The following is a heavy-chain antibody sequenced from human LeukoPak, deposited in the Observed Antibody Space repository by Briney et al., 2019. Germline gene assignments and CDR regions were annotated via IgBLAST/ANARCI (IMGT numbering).Heavy chain of an antibody. J-gene: IGHJ4*02. D-gene: IGHD2-15*01. CDR2: INPSGGST. Sequence: GAXVKXSXXAXGYTFTSYYMHWVRQAPGQGLEWMGIINPSGGSTSYAQKFQGRVTMTRDTSTSTVYMELGSLRSEDTAVYYCEKXXXVGSSGVYYFDYWGQGTLVTVSS. CDR1: GYTFTSYY. CDR3: EKXXXVGSSGVYYFDY. V-gene: IGHV1-46*01.